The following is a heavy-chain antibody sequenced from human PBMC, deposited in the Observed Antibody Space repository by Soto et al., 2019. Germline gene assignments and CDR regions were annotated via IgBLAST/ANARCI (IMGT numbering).Heavy chain of an antibody. D-gene: IGHD3-22*01. CDR3: ARAPYHYYDSSGRFDY. CDR1: GGTFSSYA. J-gene: IGHJ4*02. V-gene: IGHV1-69*01. CDR2: NIPIFGTA. Sequence: QVQLVQSGAEVKKPGSSVKVSCKASGGTFSSYAISWVRQAPGQGLEWMGGNIPIFGTANYAQKFQGRVTITGDESTSTAYMELSSLRSEDTAGYYCARAPYHYYDSSGRFDYWGQGTLVTVSS.